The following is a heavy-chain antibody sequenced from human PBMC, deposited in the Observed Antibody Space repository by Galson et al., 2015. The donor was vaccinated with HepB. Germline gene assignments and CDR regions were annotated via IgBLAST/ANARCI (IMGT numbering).Heavy chain of an antibody. V-gene: IGHV1-69*13. CDR2: IIPIFGTA. D-gene: IGHD3-22*01. CDR3: ARASDYYDSSGYALDY. J-gene: IGHJ4*02. CDR1: GGTFSSYA. Sequence: SVKVSCKASGGTFSSYAISWVRQAPGQGLEWMGGIIPIFGTANYAQKFQGRVTITADESTSTAYMELSSLRSEDTAVYYCARASDYYDSSGYALDYWGQGTLVTVSS.